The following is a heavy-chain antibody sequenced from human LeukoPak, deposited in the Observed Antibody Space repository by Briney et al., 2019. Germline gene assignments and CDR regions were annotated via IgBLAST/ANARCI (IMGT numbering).Heavy chain of an antibody. V-gene: IGHV4-39*01. CDR1: GGSVSSSFYY. CDR3: ANAASYSVDY. Sequence: PSETLSLTCTVSGGSVSSSFYYWGWIRQPPGKGLAWIGSMYFSGSTHYNPSLKSRVTISVDTSKNQFSLKLTSVTAADTAVYYCANAASYSVDYWGQGTLVTVSS. J-gene: IGHJ4*02. D-gene: IGHD1-26*01. CDR2: MYFSGST.